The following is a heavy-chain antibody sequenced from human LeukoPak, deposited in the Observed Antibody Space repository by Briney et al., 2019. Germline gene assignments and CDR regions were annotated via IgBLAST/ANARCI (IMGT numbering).Heavy chain of an antibody. CDR2: IYHSGST. CDR3: ARGLYMIRGVRALDY. CDR1: GGSISSGGYS. J-gene: IGHJ4*02. V-gene: IGHV4-30-2*01. D-gene: IGHD3-10*01. Sequence: SQTLSLSCAVSGGSISSGGYSWSWIRQPPGKGLEWIGYIYHSGSTYYNPSLKSRVTISVDRSKNQFSLKLSSVTAAHTAVYYCARGLYMIRGVRALDYWGQGTVVTVSS.